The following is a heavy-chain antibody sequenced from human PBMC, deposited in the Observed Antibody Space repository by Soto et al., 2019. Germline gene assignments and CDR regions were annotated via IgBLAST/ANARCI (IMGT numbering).Heavy chain of an antibody. J-gene: IGHJ3*02. Sequence: ASVKVSCKASGYTFIAYYIHWVRQAPGQGLEWMGWIIPISGGTNYAQKFQDRVTTTRDTSISTAYMELSSLRSDDTAVYYCARGAYSHAFDIWGQGTMVTVSS. V-gene: IGHV1-2*02. CDR3: ARGAYSHAFDI. D-gene: IGHD2-15*01. CDR1: GYTFIAYY. CDR2: IIPISGGT.